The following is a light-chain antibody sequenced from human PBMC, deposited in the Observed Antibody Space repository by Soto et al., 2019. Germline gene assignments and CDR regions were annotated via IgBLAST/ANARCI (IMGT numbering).Light chain of an antibody. CDR3: RQYGRSLGFA. Sequence: ETVLTQSPGTLSLSPGERATLSCRASQSVSSNFLAWYQEKPGQAPRLLTYGASSRATGIPDRFSASGSGTDFTLTISRLEPEDFAVYYWRQYGRSLGFAFGGGTKVDSK. V-gene: IGKV3-20*01. J-gene: IGKJ4*01. CDR2: GAS. CDR1: QSVSSNF.